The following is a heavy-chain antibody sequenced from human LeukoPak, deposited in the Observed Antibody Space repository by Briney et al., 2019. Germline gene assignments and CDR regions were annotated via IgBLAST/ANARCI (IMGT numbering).Heavy chain of an antibody. CDR2: INGGGNTT. J-gene: IGHJ6*03. CDR1: GFAFSSFA. CDR3: TKELHVAVAVADYYYFYMDV. Sequence: GGSLRLSCAVSGFAFSSFAMGWVRQSPGKGLEWLSTINGGGNTTFYADSVKGRFTISRDNSKNTLYLHMDSLRPDDTAIYYCTKELHVAVAVADYYYFYMDVWGRGTAVTVSS. V-gene: IGHV3-23*01. D-gene: IGHD6-19*01.